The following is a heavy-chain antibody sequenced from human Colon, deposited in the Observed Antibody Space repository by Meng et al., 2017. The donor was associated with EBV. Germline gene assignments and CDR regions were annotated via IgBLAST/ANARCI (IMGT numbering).Heavy chain of an antibody. V-gene: IGHV4-30-4*01. CDR2: IYYTGST. CDR3: ARNYYFDY. Sequence: QGRLQVAGPGLVKPSQTLSLTCTVSGGSINSGDYYWSWIRQPPGKGLEWIGYIYYTGSTYYNPSLKSRVTISMDTSKNQFSLRLSSVTAADTAVYYCARNYYFDYWGQGTLVTVSS. CDR1: GGSINSGDYY. J-gene: IGHJ4*02.